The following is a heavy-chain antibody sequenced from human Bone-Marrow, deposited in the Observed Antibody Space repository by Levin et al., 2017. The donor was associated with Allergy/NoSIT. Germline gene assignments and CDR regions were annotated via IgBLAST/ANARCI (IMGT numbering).Heavy chain of an antibody. V-gene: IGHV3-33*01. CDR3: ARDRRGGDFYSGYFDL. CDR2: IWSDGINK. CDR1: GFTFNTYG. J-gene: IGHJ2*01. Sequence: TGGSLRLSCAASGFTFNTYGMHWVRQAPGKGLEWVAAIWSDGINKGYTASVKGRFTISRDNIKNTLDLQMNSLRGDDTAVYYWARDRRGGDFYSGYFDLWGRGTLVTVSS. D-gene: IGHD2-21*02.